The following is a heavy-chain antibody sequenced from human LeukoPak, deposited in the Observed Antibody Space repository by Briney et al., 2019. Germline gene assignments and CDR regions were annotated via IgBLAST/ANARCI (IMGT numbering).Heavy chain of an antibody. CDR3: VSRVGSSGYYYEENYFDY. CDR2: ISQDGSGK. D-gene: IGHD3-22*01. Sequence: GGSLRLSCGASGFTFSNYWMSWVRQAPGKGLEWVINISQDGSGKNYADSVEGRFTISRDNAKNSLYLQMNSLRAEDTAVYYCVSRVGSSGYYYEENYFDYWGQGTLVTVSS. J-gene: IGHJ4*02. CDR1: GFTFSNYW. V-gene: IGHV3-7*03.